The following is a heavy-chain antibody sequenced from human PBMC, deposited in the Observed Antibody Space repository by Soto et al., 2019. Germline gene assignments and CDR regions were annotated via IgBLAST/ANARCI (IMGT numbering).Heavy chain of an antibody. Sequence: PSVKVSCKASGFTFTSSAVQWVRQARGQRLEWIGWIVVGSGNTNYAQKFQERVTITRDMSTSTAYMELSSLRSEDTAVYYCAAEGIGGSFYYYYYGMDVWGQGTTVTVSS. D-gene: IGHD3-16*01. V-gene: IGHV1-58*01. CDR3: AAEGIGGSFYYYYYGMDV. CDR1: GFTFTSSA. J-gene: IGHJ6*02. CDR2: IVVGSGNT.